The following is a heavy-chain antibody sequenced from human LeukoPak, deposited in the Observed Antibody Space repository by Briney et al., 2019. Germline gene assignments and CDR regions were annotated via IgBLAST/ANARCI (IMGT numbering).Heavy chain of an antibody. CDR2: INPSGTST. Sequence: ASVKVSCKASGYTFTNYYKHWVRQAPGQGLEWMGIINPSGTSTTYAQRFQGRVTMTRDMSTSTVYMKLSSLRSDDTAVYYCAREANAVDYWGQGTLVTVSS. V-gene: IGHV1-46*01. CDR1: GYTFTNYY. CDR3: AREANAVDY. J-gene: IGHJ4*02. D-gene: IGHD2-8*01.